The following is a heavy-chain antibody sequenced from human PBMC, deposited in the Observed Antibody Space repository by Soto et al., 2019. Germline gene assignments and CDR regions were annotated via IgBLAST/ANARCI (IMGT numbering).Heavy chain of an antibody. CDR2: IKQDGSEK. J-gene: IGHJ6*03. Sequence: EVQLVESGGGLVQPGGSLRLSCAASGFTFSSYWMSWVRQAPGKGLEWVANIKQDGSEKYYVDSVKGRFTISRDNAKNSLYLQMNSLRAEDTAVYYCARSVYGDLNYYYYDYMDVGGKGTTVTVSS. D-gene: IGHD4-17*01. CDR1: GFTFSSYW. CDR3: ARSVYGDLNYYYYDYMDV. V-gene: IGHV3-7*01.